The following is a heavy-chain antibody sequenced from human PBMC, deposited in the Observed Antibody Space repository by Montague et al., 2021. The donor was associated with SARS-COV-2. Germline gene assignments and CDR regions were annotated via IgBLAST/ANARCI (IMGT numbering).Heavy chain of an antibody. CDR1: GGSISSSNW. V-gene: IGHV4-4*02. CDR3: VYRDYYYYYGMDV. D-gene: IGHD5-12*01. J-gene: IGHJ6*02. Sequence: SETLSLTCAVSGGSISSSNWWCWLRQPPGKGLEWIWVIYHSGSTNYNPSLRRLVTISVDKSKHQCSLKLCSVTAADTAVYYCVYRDYYYYYGMDVWGQGTTVTVSS. CDR2: IYHSGST.